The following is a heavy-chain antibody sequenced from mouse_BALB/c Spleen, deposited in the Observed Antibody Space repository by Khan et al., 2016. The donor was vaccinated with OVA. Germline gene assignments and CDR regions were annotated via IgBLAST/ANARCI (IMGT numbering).Heavy chain of an antibody. Sequence: VQLQQSGAELVRPGSSVKISCKASGYGFSNYLMNWVKQGPGQGLEWIGQIYPGDGNNNYNGKFKDKATLTVDNSYSTAYMQLSSLTSEDSAVYFCARSGYDYFAYWGQGTLVTVSA. CDR1: GYGFSNYL. CDR3: ARSGYDYFAY. CDR2: IYPGDGNN. V-gene: IGHV1-80*01. D-gene: IGHD2-14*01. J-gene: IGHJ3*01.